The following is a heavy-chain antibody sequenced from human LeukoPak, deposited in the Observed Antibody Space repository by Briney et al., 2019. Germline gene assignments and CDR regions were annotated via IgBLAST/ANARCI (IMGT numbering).Heavy chain of an antibody. Sequence: AASVKVSCKASGYSFTSYYMHWVRQAPGQGLEWMGWVSAYNGNTNYAQKLQGRVTMTTDTSTSTAYMELRSLRSDDTAVYYCARDQGNWFDPWGQGTLVTVSS. CDR2: VSAYNGNT. CDR3: ARDQGNWFDP. J-gene: IGHJ5*02. CDR1: GYSFTSYY. V-gene: IGHV1-18*04.